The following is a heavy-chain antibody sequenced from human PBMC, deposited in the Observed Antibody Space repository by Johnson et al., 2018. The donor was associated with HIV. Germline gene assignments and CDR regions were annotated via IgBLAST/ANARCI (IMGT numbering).Heavy chain of an antibody. J-gene: IGHJ3*02. V-gene: IGHV3-30*04. D-gene: IGHD1/OR15-1a*01. Sequence: QVQLVESGGGVVQPGRSLRLSCAASGFTFSSYAMHWVRQAPAKGLEWVAVISYDGSDKYYAASVKGRFTISRDSSKNTLYLQMNTLRAEDTALYYCARGGLGFQNIHDPLDIWGQGTMVTVSS. CDR2: ISYDGSDK. CDR3: ARGGLGFQNIHDPLDI. CDR1: GFTFSSYA.